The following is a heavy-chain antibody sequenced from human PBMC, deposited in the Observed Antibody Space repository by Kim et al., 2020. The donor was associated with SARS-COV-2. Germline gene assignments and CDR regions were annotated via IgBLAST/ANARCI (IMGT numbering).Heavy chain of an antibody. CDR1: GFTFSSYG. Sequence: GGSLRLSCAASGFTFSSYGMHWVRQAPGKGLEWVAVIWYDGSNKYYADSVKGRFTISRDNSKNTLYLQMNSLRAEDTAVYYCAREGPDWNSDYYYGMDVWGPGTTVPVSS. CDR3: AREGPDWNSDYYYGMDV. J-gene: IGHJ6*02. D-gene: IGHD1-7*01. CDR2: IWYDGSNK. V-gene: IGHV3-33*01.